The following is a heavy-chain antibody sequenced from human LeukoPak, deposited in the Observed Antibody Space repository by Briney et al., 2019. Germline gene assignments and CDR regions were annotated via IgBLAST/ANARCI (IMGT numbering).Heavy chain of an antibody. Sequence: SETLSLTCAVYGGSFSGHYWTWIRQPPGKGLEWIGEINHGGSTNYNPSLKSRVTISVDTSKNQFSLKVSSVTAADTAVYYCARVKDPGGYYYYYYMGIWGKGNTVTVSS. CDR3: ARVKDPGGYYYYYYMGI. V-gene: IGHV4-34*01. CDR2: INHGGST. CDR1: GGSFSGHY. D-gene: IGHD3-16*01. J-gene: IGHJ6*03.